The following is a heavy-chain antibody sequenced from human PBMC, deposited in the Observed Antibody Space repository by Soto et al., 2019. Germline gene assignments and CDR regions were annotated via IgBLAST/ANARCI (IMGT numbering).Heavy chain of an antibody. V-gene: IGHV4-34*01. CDR3: ARGSIAAAATPLRANWFAP. D-gene: IGHD6-13*01. J-gene: IGHJ5*02. CDR1: GGSFSGYY. CDR2: INHSGST. Sequence: SETLSLTCAVYGGSFSGYYWSWIRQPPGKGLEWIGEINHSGSTNYNPSLKSRVTISVDTSKNQFSLKLSSVTAADTAVYYCARGSIAAAATPLRANWFAPWGQGTLVTVSS.